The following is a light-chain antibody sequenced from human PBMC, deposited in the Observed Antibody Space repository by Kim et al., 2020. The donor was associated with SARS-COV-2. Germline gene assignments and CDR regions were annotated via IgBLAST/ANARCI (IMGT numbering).Light chain of an antibody. CDR1: KRVNDN. CDR3: QQYDGWPWT. CDR2: GGS. Sequence: EIVLTQSPGTLSVSPGERVTLSCRSTKRVNDNLAWYQQKPGQPPRLLVYGGSVTPTYIPARFSGSGSKTEYTLTVTSLQSEDFAMYYCQQYDGWPWTFGQGTRVDIK. J-gene: IGKJ1*01. V-gene: IGKV3-15*01.